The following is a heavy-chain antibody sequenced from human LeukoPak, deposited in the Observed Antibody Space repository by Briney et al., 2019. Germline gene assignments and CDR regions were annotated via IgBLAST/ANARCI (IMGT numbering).Heavy chain of an antibody. V-gene: IGHV4-59*01. Sequence: SETLSLTCTVSGGSISSYYWSWIRQPPGKGLEWIGYIYYSGSTNYNPSLKSRVTISVDTSKNQFSLKLSSVTAADPAVYYCARSDIHYYYMDVWGKGTTVTVSS. CDR2: IYYSGST. J-gene: IGHJ6*03. CDR1: GGSISSYY. CDR3: ARSDIHYYYMDV.